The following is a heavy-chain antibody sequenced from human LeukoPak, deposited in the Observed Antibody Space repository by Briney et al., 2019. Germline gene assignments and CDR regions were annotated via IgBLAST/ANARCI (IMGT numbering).Heavy chain of an antibody. D-gene: IGHD3-10*01. CDR3: WRGDVLLWVGGFDY. CDR2: IYHSGST. Sequence: SETLSHTRSVSGGSINSYHWSRLRPPPGKGLEGIGYIYHSGSTNYHPSLKRRVTISVNTSKNQFSLKLSSCTAANPAVYYCWRGDVLLWVGGFDYWGQGTLVGDSS. V-gene: IGHV4-59*12. CDR1: GGSINSYH. J-gene: IGHJ4*02.